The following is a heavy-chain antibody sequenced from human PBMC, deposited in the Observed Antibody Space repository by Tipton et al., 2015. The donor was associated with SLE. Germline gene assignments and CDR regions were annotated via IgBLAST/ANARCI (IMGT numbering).Heavy chain of an antibody. CDR3: ARGHQVYYVQYDSGWSFDY. Sequence: LRLSCTVSRGSISGHYWSWIRQPPGKGLEWIGYMSDSGTSYNPSLTSRVTISVDTSRNQFSLKLTDVTDADRAVYYCARGHQVYYVQYDSGWSFDYWGQGTLVTVSS. D-gene: IGHD6-19*01. V-gene: IGHV4-59*11. CDR1: RGSISGHY. CDR2: MSDSGT. J-gene: IGHJ4*02.